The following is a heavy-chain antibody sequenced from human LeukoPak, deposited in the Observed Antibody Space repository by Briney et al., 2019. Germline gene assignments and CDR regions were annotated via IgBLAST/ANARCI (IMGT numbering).Heavy chain of an antibody. CDR1: GYTFIDYY. J-gene: IGHJ5*02. CDR3: ARGDYYGSGKVVAA. V-gene: IGHV1-2*02. CDR2: INPNRGDT. Sequence: ASVKVSCNTSGYTFIDYYINWVRQAPGQGLEWMGWINPNRGDTNYAQKFQARVAMTRDTSISTAYMELTLLRSDDTAVYYCARGDYYGSGKVVAAWGQGTLVTVSS. D-gene: IGHD3-10*01.